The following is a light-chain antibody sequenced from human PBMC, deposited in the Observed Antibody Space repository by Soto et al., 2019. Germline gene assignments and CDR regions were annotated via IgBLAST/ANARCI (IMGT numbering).Light chain of an antibody. V-gene: IGKV1-39*01. CDR3: QQSHRTPRT. CDR2: AAY. J-gene: IGKJ1*01. CDR1: QSISSY. Sequence: DIQMTQSPSSLSASVGDRVTITCRASQSISSYLNWYQQKPGKAPKLLIYAAYSLQSGVPSRFSGSGSGTDFTLTIRSLQPEDFATYYCQQSHRTPRTFGQGTKVEIK.